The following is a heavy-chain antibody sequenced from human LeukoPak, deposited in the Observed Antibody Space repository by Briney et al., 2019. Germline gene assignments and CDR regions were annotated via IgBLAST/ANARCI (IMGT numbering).Heavy chain of an antibody. CDR1: GFTFTTYA. CDR3: ANESPFLDY. CDR2: FSGSGGST. V-gene: IGHV3-23*01. Sequence: PGGSLRLSCAASGFTFTTYAMTWVRQAPGKGLEWVSVFSGSGGSTYYADSVKGRFTISRDNSKNTLYLQMHSLRAEDTAVYYCANESPFLDYWGQGTLVTVSS. J-gene: IGHJ4*02.